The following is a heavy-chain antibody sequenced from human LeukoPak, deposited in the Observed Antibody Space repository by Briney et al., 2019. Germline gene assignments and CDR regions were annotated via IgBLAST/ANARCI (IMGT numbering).Heavy chain of an antibody. CDR2: IYSGGST. J-gene: IGHJ5*02. CDR1: GFTVSSNY. V-gene: IGHV3-66*02. D-gene: IGHD3-16*01. Sequence: GGSLRLSCAPSGFTVSSNYMSWVRAAPGEGLEWGSVIYSGGSTYYAYSVKGRFTISRDNPKNTLYLQRNSLRAEDTAVFYCARGGDTWGQGNLVTVSS. CDR3: ARGGDT.